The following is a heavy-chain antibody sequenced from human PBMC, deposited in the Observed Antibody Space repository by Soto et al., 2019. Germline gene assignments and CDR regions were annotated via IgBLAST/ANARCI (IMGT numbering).Heavy chain of an antibody. CDR3: TTQYSSGWYVAFDI. V-gene: IGHV3-15*01. CDR2: IKSKTDGGTT. D-gene: IGHD6-19*01. Sequence: GGSLRLSCAGSGFTFSNAWMSWVRQAPGKGLEWVGRIKSKTDGGTTDYAAPVKGRFTISRDDSKNTLYLQMNSLKTEDTAVYYCTTQYSSGWYVAFDIWGQGTMVTVSS. J-gene: IGHJ3*02. CDR1: GFTFSNAW.